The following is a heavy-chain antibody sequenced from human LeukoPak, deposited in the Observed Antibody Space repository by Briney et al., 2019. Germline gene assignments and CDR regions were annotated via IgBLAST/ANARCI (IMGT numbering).Heavy chain of an antibody. J-gene: IGHJ3*02. Sequence: SETLSLTCTVSGGSISSSSYYWGWIRQPPGKGLEWIGSIYYSGSTYYNPSLKSRVTISVDTFKNQFSLKLSSVTAADTAVYYCARQGGGYCSSTRCYSALDIWGQGTMVTVSS. V-gene: IGHV4-39*01. D-gene: IGHD2-2*02. CDR3: ARQGGGYCSSTRCYSALDI. CDR2: IYYSGST. CDR1: GGSISSSSYY.